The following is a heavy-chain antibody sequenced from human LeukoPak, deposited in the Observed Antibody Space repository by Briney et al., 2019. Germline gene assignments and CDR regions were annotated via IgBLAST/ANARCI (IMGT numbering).Heavy chain of an antibody. CDR1: GGSISSGNYY. V-gene: IGHV4-39*07. D-gene: IGHD3-10*01. CDR2: IYYSGNT. Sequence: SETLSLICTVSGGSISSGNYYWGWIRQSPGKGLEWIGSIYYSGNTHYNLSLKSRVSISLDTSKNQFSLKLSSVTAADTAVYYCARETAPRGIRGLMIGDFDCWGQGTLVTVSS. J-gene: IGHJ4*02. CDR3: ARETAPRGIRGLMIGDFDC.